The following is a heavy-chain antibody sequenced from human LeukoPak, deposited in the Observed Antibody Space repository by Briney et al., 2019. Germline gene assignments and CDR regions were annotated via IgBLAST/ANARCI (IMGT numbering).Heavy chain of an antibody. Sequence: SETLSLTCAVYGGSFSGYYWSWIRQPPGKGLEWIGEINHSGSTNYNPSLKSRVTISVDMSKNQFSLKLSSVTAADTAVYYCARDDYGDLDAFDIWGQGTMVTVSS. CDR3: ARDDYGDLDAFDI. J-gene: IGHJ3*02. CDR1: GGSFSGYY. D-gene: IGHD4-17*01. CDR2: INHSGST. V-gene: IGHV4-34*01.